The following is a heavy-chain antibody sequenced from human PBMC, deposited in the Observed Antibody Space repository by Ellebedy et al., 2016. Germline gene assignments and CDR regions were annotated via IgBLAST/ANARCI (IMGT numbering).Heavy chain of an antibody. D-gene: IGHD2-2*01. V-gene: IGHV4-34*01. Sequence: SETLSLTXAVYGGSFSGYYWSWIRQPPGKGLEWIGEINHSGSTNYNPSLKSRVTISVDTSKNQFSLKLSSVTAADTAVYYCAKEGVVVPGVGHWYFDLWGRGTLVTVSS. J-gene: IGHJ2*01. CDR2: INHSGST. CDR3: AKEGVVVPGVGHWYFDL. CDR1: GGSFSGYY.